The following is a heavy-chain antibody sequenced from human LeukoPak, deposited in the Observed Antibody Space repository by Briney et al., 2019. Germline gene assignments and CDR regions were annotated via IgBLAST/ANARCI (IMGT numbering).Heavy chain of an antibody. D-gene: IGHD6-25*01. CDR1: GYSFSSYW. V-gene: IGHV5-51*01. Sequence: GESLKISCKGSGYSFSSYWIGWVRQMPGKGLEWIGIIYPSDSDTRYSPSFQGQVTISADKSISTAYLQWSSLKASDTAMYYCARLEQRWSFDIWGQGTMVTVSS. J-gene: IGHJ3*02. CDR3: ARLEQRWSFDI. CDR2: IYPSDSDT.